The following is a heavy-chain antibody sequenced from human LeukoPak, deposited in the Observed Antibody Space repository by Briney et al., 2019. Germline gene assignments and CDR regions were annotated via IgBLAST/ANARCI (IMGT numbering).Heavy chain of an antibody. CDR2: IYPGDSDT. CDR1: GYSFTSYW. D-gene: IGHD3-10*01. CDR3: ARRFTMVRGVITTGEFDY. V-gene: IGHV5-51*01. Sequence: GESLKISCKGSGYSFTSYWIGWVRQMPGKGLEWMGIIYPGDSDTRYSPSFQGQVTISADESISTAYLQWSSLKASDTAMYYCARRFTMVRGVITTGEFDYWGQGTLVTVSS. J-gene: IGHJ4*02.